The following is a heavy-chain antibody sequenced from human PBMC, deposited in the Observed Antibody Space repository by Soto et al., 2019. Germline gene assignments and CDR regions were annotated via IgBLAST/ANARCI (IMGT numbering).Heavy chain of an antibody. J-gene: IGHJ6*02. CDR1: GFTFSSYS. CDR2: ISSSSSNK. D-gene: IGHD2-15*01. CDR3: ARDLVVVVAASYYYYYGMDV. Sequence: PGGSLRLSCAASGFTFSSYSMNWVRQAPGKGLEWVSYISSSSSNKYYADSVKGRFTISRDNSKNTLYLQMNSLRAEDTAVYYCARDLVVVVAASYYYYYGMDVWGQGTTVTVSS. V-gene: IGHV3-48*01.